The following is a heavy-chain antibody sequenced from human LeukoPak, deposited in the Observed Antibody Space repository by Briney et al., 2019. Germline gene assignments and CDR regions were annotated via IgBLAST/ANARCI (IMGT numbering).Heavy chain of an antibody. CDR1: GGSISIYC. CDR3: VRDRELTY. D-gene: IGHD1-26*01. J-gene: IGHJ4*02. V-gene: IGHV4-59*01. CDR2: IYNSGST. Sequence: NPSETLSLTCTVSGGSISIYCWNWIRQPPGKGLEWIGYIYNSGSTSYNPSLKSRVTVSVDTSKNQFSLKLTSVTAADTAVYYCVRDRELTYWGQGTLVTVSS.